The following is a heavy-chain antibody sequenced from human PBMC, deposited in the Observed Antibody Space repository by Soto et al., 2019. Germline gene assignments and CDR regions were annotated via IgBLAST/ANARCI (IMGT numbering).Heavy chain of an antibody. D-gene: IGHD1-1*01. J-gene: IGHJ6*02. CDR3: ANLGGLNNWNDRWTELYYYDYGLDV. CDR2: ISYDGNYK. Sequence: GGSLRLSCAASGFTFSSYGMHWVRQAPGKGLEWVAIISYDGNYKYYTDSVEGRFTISRDNSKNTLYLQMNSLRAEDTAVYYCANLGGLNNWNDRWTELYYYDYGLDVWGQGTTVTVSS. V-gene: IGHV3-30*18. CDR1: GFTFSSYG.